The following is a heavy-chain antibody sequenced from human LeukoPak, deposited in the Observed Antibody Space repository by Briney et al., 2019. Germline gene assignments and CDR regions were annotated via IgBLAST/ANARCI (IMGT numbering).Heavy chain of an antibody. D-gene: IGHD2-15*01. Sequence: PGGFLRLSCAASGFTFRTYAMNWVRQAPGKGLEWVSDISDSGGRTDYADSVKGRFSISRDNSKSTLYLQMTSLRAEDTAIYYCVRSTSGSPGGYWGQGTLVTVSA. CDR3: VRSTSGSPGGY. CDR1: GFTFRTYA. V-gene: IGHV3-23*01. CDR2: ISDSGGRT. J-gene: IGHJ4*02.